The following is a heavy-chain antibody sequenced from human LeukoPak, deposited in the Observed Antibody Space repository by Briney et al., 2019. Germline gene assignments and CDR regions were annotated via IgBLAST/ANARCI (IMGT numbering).Heavy chain of an antibody. J-gene: IGHJ1*01. D-gene: IGHD3-22*01. Sequence: SETLSLTCTVSGASISSGAYFWSWLRQPPGKGLEWIGYIYYSGSTNYNPSLKSRVTISLDTSKNQFSLKLSSVTAADTAVYYCARSTWLLDKWGQGTLVTVSS. V-gene: IGHV4-61*08. CDR2: IYYSGST. CDR3: ARSTWLLDK. CDR1: GASISSGAYF.